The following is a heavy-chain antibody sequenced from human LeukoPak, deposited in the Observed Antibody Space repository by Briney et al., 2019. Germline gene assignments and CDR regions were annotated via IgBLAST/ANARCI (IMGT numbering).Heavy chain of an antibody. Sequence: GGSLRLSCAASGVTFSNYAMHCGRQAPGKGPEGVALISYDGSNKNYADSVKGRFTISRDNSKNTLFLQMNSLRTEDTAVFYCARPDYDSSGSSRSAANYYYYMDVWGKGTTVTVSS. D-gene: IGHD3-22*01. J-gene: IGHJ6*03. CDR2: ISYDGSNK. V-gene: IGHV3-30*04. CDR3: ARPDYDSSGSSRSAANYYYYMDV. CDR1: GVTFSNYA.